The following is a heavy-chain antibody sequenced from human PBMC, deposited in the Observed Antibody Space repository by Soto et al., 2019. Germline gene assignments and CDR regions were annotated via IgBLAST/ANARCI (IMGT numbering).Heavy chain of an antibody. D-gene: IGHD3-3*01. CDR2: INSDGSST. Sequence: PGGSLRLSCAASGFTFSSYWMHWVRQAPGKGLVWVSRINSDGSSTSHADSVKGRFTISRDNAKNTLYLQMNSLRAEDSAVYYCGRDLLQYYDFRSGYSPSIDYWGQGTLVTVSS. J-gene: IGHJ4*02. V-gene: IGHV3-74*01. CDR3: GRDLLQYYDFRSGYSPSIDY. CDR1: GFTFSSYW.